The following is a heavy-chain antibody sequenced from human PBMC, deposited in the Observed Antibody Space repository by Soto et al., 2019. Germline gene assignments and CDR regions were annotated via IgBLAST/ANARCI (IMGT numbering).Heavy chain of an antibody. J-gene: IGHJ5*02. Sequence: QLQLQESGPGLVKPSQTLSLTCTVSGGSITSTSYYWGWIRQPPGKGLEWIGSMYYSGSSYDNPSLKSRVTISVDTSKNQFSLKLSSVTAADTAVYYCAGQKYDSGTYSVVWFDPWGQGTLVTVSS. D-gene: IGHD1-26*01. CDR1: GGSITSTSYY. V-gene: IGHV4-39*01. CDR2: MYYSGSS. CDR3: AGQKYDSGTYSVVWFDP.